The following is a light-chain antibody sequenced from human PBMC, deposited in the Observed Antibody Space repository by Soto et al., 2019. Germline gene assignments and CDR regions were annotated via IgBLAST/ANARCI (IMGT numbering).Light chain of an antibody. V-gene: IGKV1-5*03. CDR2: KAS. J-gene: IGKJ1*01. Sequence: DIQMTQSPSTLSGSVGDRVTITCRASQTISSWLAWYQQKPGKAPKLLIYKASTLKSGVPSRFSGSGSGTEFTLTISSLQPDDFATYYCQYYAGVWTFGQGTKV. CDR3: QYYAGVWT. CDR1: QTISSW.